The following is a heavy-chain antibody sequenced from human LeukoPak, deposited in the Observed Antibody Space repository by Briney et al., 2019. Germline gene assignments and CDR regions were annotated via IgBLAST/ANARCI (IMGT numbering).Heavy chain of an antibody. CDR2: IFTSGST. D-gene: IGHD5-24*01. CDR1: GGSINNYY. V-gene: IGHV4-4*07. J-gene: IGHJ4*02. CDR3: ARADPISIKYYFDY. Sequence: KPSETLSLTCAVSGGSINNYYWSWIRQPAGKGLEWIGRIFTSGSTNYNASLKSRVTMSVDTSKNQFSLKLRSMTAADTAVYYCARADPISIKYYFDYWGQGTLVTVSS.